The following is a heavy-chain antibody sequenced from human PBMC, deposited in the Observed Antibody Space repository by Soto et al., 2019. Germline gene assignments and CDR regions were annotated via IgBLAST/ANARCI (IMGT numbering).Heavy chain of an antibody. D-gene: IGHD4-17*01. CDR2: IYSGGST. J-gene: IGHJ4*02. CDR3: ARGGSYGGNTEGEVDY. CDR1: GFTVSSNY. V-gene: IGHV3-66*01. Sequence: EVQLVESGGGLVQPGGSLRLSCAASGFTVSSNYMSWVRQAPGKGLEWVSVIYSGGSTYYAYSVKGRFTISRDNSKNTAYLQMNSLRAEDTAVYYCARGGSYGGNTEGEVDYWGQGNRVTVSS.